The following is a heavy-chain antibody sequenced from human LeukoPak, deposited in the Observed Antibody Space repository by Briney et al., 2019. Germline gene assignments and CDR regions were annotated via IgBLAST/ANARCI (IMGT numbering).Heavy chain of an antibody. Sequence: GGSLRLSCAASGFTFSSYWMHWVRHAPGKGLVWVSRINSDGSSTSYADSVKGRFTISRDNAKNTLYLQMNSLRAEDTAVYYCARGLRGYSDYFDYWGQGTLVTVSS. CDR1: GFTFSSYW. V-gene: IGHV3-74*01. CDR3: ARGLRGYSDYFDY. CDR2: INSDGSST. D-gene: IGHD3-22*01. J-gene: IGHJ4*02.